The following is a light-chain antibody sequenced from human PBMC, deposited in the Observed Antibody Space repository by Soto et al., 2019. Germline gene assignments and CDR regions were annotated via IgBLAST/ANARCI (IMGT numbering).Light chain of an antibody. CDR3: QHYNSYSEA. Sequence: DIPMTQSPSTLSGSVGDRVTITCPASQTISSWLAWYQQKPGKAPKLLIYKASTLKSGVPSRFSGSGSGTEFTLTISSLQPDDFATYYCQHYNSYSEAFGQGTKVDIK. J-gene: IGKJ1*01. CDR2: KAS. V-gene: IGKV1-5*03. CDR1: QTISSW.